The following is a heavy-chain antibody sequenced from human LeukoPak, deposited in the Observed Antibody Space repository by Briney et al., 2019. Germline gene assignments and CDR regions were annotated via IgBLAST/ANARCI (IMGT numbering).Heavy chain of an antibody. J-gene: IGHJ4*02. CDR2: ISGSGGST. V-gene: IGHV3-23*01. D-gene: IGHD6-13*01. CDR1: GFTFSSYG. CDR3: VCIAAAGIDY. Sequence: GGSLRLSCAAPGFTFSSYGMSWVRQAPGKGLEWVSGISGSGGSTYYADSVKGRFTISRDNSKNTLYLQMNSLRAEDTAVYYCVCIAAAGIDYWGQGTLVTVSS.